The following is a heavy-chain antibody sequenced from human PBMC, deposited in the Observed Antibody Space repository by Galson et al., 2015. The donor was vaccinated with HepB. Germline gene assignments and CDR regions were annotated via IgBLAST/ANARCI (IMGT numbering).Heavy chain of an antibody. CDR3: ARGPSHYDSSGYPNFDY. Sequence: SVKVSCKASGGTFSSYAISWVRQAPGQGLEWMGGIIPIFGTANYAQKFQGRVTITADKSTSTAYMELSSLRSEDTAVYYCARGPSHYDSSGYPNFDYWGQGTLVTVSS. J-gene: IGHJ4*02. D-gene: IGHD3-22*01. CDR1: GGTFSSYA. CDR2: IIPIFGTA. V-gene: IGHV1-69*06.